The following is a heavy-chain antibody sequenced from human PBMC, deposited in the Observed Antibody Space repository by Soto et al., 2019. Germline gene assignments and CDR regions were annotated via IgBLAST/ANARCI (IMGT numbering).Heavy chain of an antibody. CDR3: ARAHLRDCSSTSCSQDPDFDY. Sequence: GASVKVSCKASGYTFTGYYMHWVRQAPGQGLEWMGWINPNSGGTNYAQKFQGRVTMTRDTSISTAYMELSRLRSDDTAVYYCARAHLRDCSSTSCSQDPDFDYWGQGTLLTVSS. CDR1: GYTFTGYY. D-gene: IGHD2-2*01. J-gene: IGHJ4*02. CDR2: INPNSGGT. V-gene: IGHV1-2*02.